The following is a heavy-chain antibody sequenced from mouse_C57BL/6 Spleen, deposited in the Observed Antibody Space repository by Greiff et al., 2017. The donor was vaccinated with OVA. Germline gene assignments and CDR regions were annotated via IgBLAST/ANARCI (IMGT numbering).Heavy chain of an antibody. CDR1: GFTFSDYG. J-gene: IGHJ2*01. D-gene: IGHD1-1*01. CDR3: ARPPYGSSHYFDY. V-gene: IGHV5-17*01. CDR2: ISSGSSTI. Sequence: EVKLVESGGGLVKPGGSLKLSCAASGFTFSDYGMHWVRQAPEKGLEWVAYISSGSSTIYYADTVKGRFTISRDNAKNTLFLQMTSLRSEDTAMYYCARPPYGSSHYFDYWGQGTTLTVSS.